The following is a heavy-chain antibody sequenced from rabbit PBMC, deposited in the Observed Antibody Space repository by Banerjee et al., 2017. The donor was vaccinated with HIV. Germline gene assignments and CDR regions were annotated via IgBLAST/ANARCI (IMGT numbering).Heavy chain of an antibody. J-gene: IGHJ4*01. CDR1: GFDFNSNA. CDR3: ARDRDGDAGYGSLAL. Sequence: QQQLEESGGGLVKPEGTLTLTCKASGFDFNSNAMCWVRQAPGKGPEWIACIYNGDGSTYYASWVNGRFTISKTSSTTVTLQMTSLTAADTATYFCARDRDGDAGYGSLALWGPGTLVTVS. CDR2: IYNGDGST. D-gene: IGHD7-1*01. V-gene: IGHV1S47*01.